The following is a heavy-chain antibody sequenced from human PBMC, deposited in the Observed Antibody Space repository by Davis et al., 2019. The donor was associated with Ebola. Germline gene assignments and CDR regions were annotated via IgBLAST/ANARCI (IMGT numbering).Heavy chain of an antibody. J-gene: IGHJ6*02. Sequence: ESLKISCAASGFTFSDYYMSWVRQPPGKGLEWIGEINHSGSTNYNPSLKSRVTISVDTSKNQFSLKLSSVTAADTAMFYCARGGSSLNFYYYYGMDVWGQGTTVTVSS. V-gene: IGHV4-34*01. CDR1: GFTFSDYY. D-gene: IGHD1-26*01. CDR3: ARGGSSLNFYYYYGMDV. CDR2: INHSGST.